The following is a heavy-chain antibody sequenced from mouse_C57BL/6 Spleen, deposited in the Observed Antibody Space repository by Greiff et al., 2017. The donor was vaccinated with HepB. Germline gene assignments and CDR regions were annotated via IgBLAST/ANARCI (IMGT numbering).Heavy chain of an antibody. V-gene: IGHV5-17*01. CDR3: ARPRNAPYAMDY. Sequence: EVQGVESGGGLVKPGGSLKLSCAASGFTFSDYGMHWVRQAPEKGLEWVAYISSGSSTIYYADTVKGRFTISGDNAKNTLFLQMTSLRSEDTAMDYCARPRNAPYAMDYWGQGTSVTVSS. CDR2: ISSGSSTI. J-gene: IGHJ4*01. CDR1: GFTFSDYG.